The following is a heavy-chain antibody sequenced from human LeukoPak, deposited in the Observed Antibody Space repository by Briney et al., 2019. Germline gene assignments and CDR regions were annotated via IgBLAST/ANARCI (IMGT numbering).Heavy chain of an antibody. CDR2: INHSGST. D-gene: IGHD6-19*01. CDR1: GGSISSYY. V-gene: IGHV4-34*01. Sequence: SETLSLTCTVSGGSISSYYWSWIRQPAGKGLEWIGEINHSGSTNYNPSLKSRVTISVDTSKNQFSLKLSSVTAADTAVYYCARRFSGWYRRGAFDIWGQGTMVTVSS. J-gene: IGHJ3*02. CDR3: ARRFSGWYRRGAFDI.